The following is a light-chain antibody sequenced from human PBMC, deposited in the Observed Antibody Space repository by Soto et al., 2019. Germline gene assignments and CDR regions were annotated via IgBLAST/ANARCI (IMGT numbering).Light chain of an antibody. CDR3: QAYDYSLTAMV. CDR2: GNR. CDR1: TSSIGRNY. Sequence: QSVLTQPPSASGTPGQRVTISCSGGTSSIGRNYVHWYQQLPGAAPKLVIFGNRNRPSGVPERFSGSKSGTSASLAITGLQAEDEADYYCQAYDYSLTAMVFGGGTKLTVL. V-gene: IGLV1-40*01. J-gene: IGLJ3*02.